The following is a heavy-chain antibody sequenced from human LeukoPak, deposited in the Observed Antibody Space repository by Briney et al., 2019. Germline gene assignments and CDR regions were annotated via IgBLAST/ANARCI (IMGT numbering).Heavy chain of an antibody. CDR1: GYTFTNYW. J-gene: IGHJ4*02. CDR2: IYPGDSDT. D-gene: IGHD5-24*01. V-gene: IGHV5-51*01. CDR3: ARRAGDGYNADCFDY. Sequence: GESLKISCKASGYTFTNYWIGWVRQMPGKGLGWMGIIYPGDSDTKYSTSFQGQVFISADKSITSAYLQWSSLKASDTAMYFCARRAGDGYNADCFDYWGQGTLVTVSS.